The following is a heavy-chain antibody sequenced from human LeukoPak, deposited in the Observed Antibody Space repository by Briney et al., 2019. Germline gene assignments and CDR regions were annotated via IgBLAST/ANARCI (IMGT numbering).Heavy chain of an antibody. V-gene: IGHV4-39*07. D-gene: IGHD3-10*01. CDR1: GGSMHTRGYY. J-gene: IGHJ4*02. CDR3: ARDKGYGSDY. CDR2: VYYSGGS. Sequence: SETLSLTCTVSGGSMHTRGYYWAWIRHSPGRGLEWIGFVYYSGGSYYTPSLQSRVTISVDTSKNQFSLKLSSVTAADTAVYYCARDKGYGSDYWGQGTLVTVSS.